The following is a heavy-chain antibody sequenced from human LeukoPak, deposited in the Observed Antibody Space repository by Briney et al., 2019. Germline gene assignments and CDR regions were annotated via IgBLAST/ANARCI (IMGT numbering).Heavy chain of an antibody. CDR2: IRNDESNK. CDR1: GFTLRTYG. CDR3: AKVVGGSSCWYARGLDY. Sequence: GGSLRLSRAASGFTLRTYGMHWVRQAPGKGLEWVAFIRNDESNKYYADSVKGRFTISRDKSKNTLYLQMNSLRPEDRAVYFCAKVVGGSSCWYARGLDYWGQGTLVTVSS. D-gene: IGHD3-22*01. J-gene: IGHJ4*02. V-gene: IGHV3-30*02.